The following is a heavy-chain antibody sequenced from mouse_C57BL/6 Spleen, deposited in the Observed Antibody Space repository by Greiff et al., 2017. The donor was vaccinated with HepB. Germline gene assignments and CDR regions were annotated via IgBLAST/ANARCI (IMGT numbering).Heavy chain of an antibody. D-gene: IGHD2-5*01. CDR3: ARDGAYYSKDY. V-gene: IGHV1-64*01. J-gene: IGHJ2*01. Sequence: QVQLQQPGAELVKPGASVKLSCKASGYTFTSYWMHWVKQRPGQGLEWIGMIHPNSGSTNYNEKFKSKATLTVDKSSSTAYMQLSSLTSEDSAVYYCARDGAYYSKDYWGQGTTLTVSS. CDR1: GYTFTSYW. CDR2: IHPNSGST.